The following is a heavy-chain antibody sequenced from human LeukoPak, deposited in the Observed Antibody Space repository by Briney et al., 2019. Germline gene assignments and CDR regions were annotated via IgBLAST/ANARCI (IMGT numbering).Heavy chain of an antibody. D-gene: IGHD1-26*01. V-gene: IGHV1-8*03. Sequence: ASAKVSCKASGYSFTSYDINCVRDGTGQGLEWMGWMNPNSGNTGYAQKFQGRVTITRNTSISTAYMELSSLRSEDTAVYYCARGQEQWEPASYWGQGTLVTVSS. CDR3: ARGQEQWEPASY. CDR1: GYSFTSYD. J-gene: IGHJ4*02. CDR2: MNPNSGNT.